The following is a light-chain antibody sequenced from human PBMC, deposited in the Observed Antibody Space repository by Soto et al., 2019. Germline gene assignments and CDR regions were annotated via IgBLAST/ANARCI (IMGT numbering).Light chain of an antibody. V-gene: IGKV1-8*01. CDR3: QQYYRYPPLT. CDR1: QGISRY. J-gene: IGKJ5*01. Sequence: AIQLTQSPSSLSASVGDRVTLSCRASQGISRYLAWYQQKPGKAPKLLIYAASTLQSGVPSRFSGSGSGTDFTLTISCLQSEDFATYYCQQYYRYPPLTFGQGTRLEIK. CDR2: AAS.